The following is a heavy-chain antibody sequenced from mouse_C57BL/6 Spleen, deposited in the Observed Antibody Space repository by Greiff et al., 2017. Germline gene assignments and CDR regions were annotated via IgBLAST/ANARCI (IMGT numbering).Heavy chain of an antibody. V-gene: IGHV1-81*01. CDR2: IYPRSGNT. CDR1: GYTFTSYG. CDR3: ARATTGYFDV. J-gene: IGHJ1*03. D-gene: IGHD1-1*01. Sequence: VKLMESGAELARPGASVKLSCKASGYTFTSYGISWVKQRTGQGLEWIGEIYPRSGNTYYNEKFKGKATLTADKSSSTAYMELRSLTSEDSAVYFCARATTGYFDVWGTGTTVTVSS.